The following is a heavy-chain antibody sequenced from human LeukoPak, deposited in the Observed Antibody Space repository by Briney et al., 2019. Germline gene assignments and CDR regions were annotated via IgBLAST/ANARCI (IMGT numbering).Heavy chain of an antibody. CDR1: GGTFSSYA. D-gene: IGHD2-2*01. CDR3: ARGYCSSTSCYPDFDY. Sequence: SVKVSCKASGGTFSSYAISWVRQAPGQGLEWMGRIIPIFGTANYAQKFQGRVTITTDESTSTAYMELSSPRSEDTAVYYCARGYCSSTSCYPDFDYWGQGTLVTVSS. CDR2: IIPIFGTA. V-gene: IGHV1-69*05. J-gene: IGHJ4*02.